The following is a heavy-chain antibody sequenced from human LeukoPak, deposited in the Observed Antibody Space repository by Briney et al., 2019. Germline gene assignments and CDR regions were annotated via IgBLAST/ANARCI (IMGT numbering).Heavy chain of an antibody. CDR1: GFTFSTYG. Sequence: GGSLRLSCAASGFTFSTYGMHWVRQAPGKGLEWVAFIRYDGDNKYYADSVKGRFTISRDNSKNTLYLQMNSLRAEDTAVYYCAKELEVVPAHYYFDYWGQGTLVTVSS. CDR2: IRYDGDNK. J-gene: IGHJ4*02. V-gene: IGHV3-30*02. CDR3: AKELEVVPAHYYFDY. D-gene: IGHD2-15*01.